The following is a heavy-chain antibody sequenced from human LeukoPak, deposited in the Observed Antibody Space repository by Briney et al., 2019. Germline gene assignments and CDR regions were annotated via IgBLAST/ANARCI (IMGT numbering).Heavy chain of an antibody. CDR3: VTQVADDGFDI. D-gene: IGHD6-19*01. V-gene: IGHV4-59*08. CDR1: GGSISSYY. J-gene: IGHJ3*02. CDR2: IYYSGST. Sequence: SETLSLTCTVSGGSISSYYWSWIRQPAGKGLEWIGYIYYSGSTNYNPSLKSRVTISVDTSKNQFSLNLRSVTAADTAVYYCVTQVADDGFDIWGQGTMVTVSS.